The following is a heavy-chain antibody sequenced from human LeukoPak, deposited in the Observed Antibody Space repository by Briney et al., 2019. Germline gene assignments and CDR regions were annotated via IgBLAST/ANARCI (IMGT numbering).Heavy chain of an antibody. Sequence: PSETLSLTCTVSGASISSDSYYWGWIRQPPGKGLERIAIIYYSGRTYYNPSLQSRVTISVDTSKNQFSLKLSSVTAADTAVYYCARHPSMTSSPGYYYGMDVWGQGTTVTVSS. CDR2: IYYSGRT. CDR1: GASISSDSYY. V-gene: IGHV4-39*01. CDR3: ARHPSMTSSPGYYYGMDV. D-gene: IGHD2-2*01. J-gene: IGHJ6*02.